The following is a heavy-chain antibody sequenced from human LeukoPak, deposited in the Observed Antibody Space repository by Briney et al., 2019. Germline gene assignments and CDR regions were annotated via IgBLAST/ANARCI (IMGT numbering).Heavy chain of an antibody. CDR3: ASDYCGGDCYLDY. CDR1: EFTFSSYS. V-gene: IGHV3-21*01. J-gene: IGHJ4*02. Sequence: PGGALRLSCTASEFTFSSYSMNWVRQAPGKGLELVSSISSSSSYMYYADSVKGRLTISRDNSKNTLFLQMNSLRAEDTAVYYCASDYCGGDCYLDYWGQGTLVTVSS. D-gene: IGHD2-21*02. CDR2: ISSSSSYM.